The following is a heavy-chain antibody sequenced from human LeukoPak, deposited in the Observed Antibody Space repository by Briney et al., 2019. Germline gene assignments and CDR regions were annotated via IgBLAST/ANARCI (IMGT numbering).Heavy chain of an antibody. Sequence: ASVKVSCKASGYTFTGYYMHWVRQAPGQGLEWMGWINPNSGGTNYAQKFQGRVTMTRDTSISTAYMELSRLRSEDTAVYYCARDWLDYYGSGSHGPYGMDVWGQGTTVTVSS. CDR3: ARDWLDYYGSGSHGPYGMDV. J-gene: IGHJ6*02. D-gene: IGHD3-10*01. CDR1: GYTFTGYY. CDR2: INPNSGGT. V-gene: IGHV1-2*02.